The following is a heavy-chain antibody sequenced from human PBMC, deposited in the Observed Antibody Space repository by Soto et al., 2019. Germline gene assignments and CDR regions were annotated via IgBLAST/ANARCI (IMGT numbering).Heavy chain of an antibody. J-gene: IGHJ4*02. Sequence: QVQLRESGPGLVKPSQTLSLTCTVSGASISSGDFVWSWIRQPPGKGLEWTGYVRYSGSTYYSPSLKSRVTISVDTSKNQFSLTLSSVTAADTAVYYCARLGGSVDDWGQGTLVTVS. CDR1: GASISSGDFV. CDR2: VRYSGST. V-gene: IGHV4-30-4*01. CDR3: ARLGGSVDD. D-gene: IGHD1-26*01.